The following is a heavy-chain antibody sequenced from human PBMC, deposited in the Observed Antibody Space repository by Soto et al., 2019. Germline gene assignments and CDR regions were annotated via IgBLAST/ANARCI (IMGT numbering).Heavy chain of an antibody. CDR1: GGTFNNYA. V-gene: IGHV1-69*06. J-gene: IGHJ4*02. D-gene: IGHD6-13*01. CDR2: SVPIFNTS. Sequence: QVQLVQSGAEVKKPGSSVKVSCKASGGTFNNYAISWVRQAPGQGLEWMGGSVPIFNTSHFAERFQGRLTLTAEKSTSTAFMELIGLRSDDTAVYFCATQQQLTTFEFWGQGPLVSVSS. CDR3: ATQQQLTTFEF.